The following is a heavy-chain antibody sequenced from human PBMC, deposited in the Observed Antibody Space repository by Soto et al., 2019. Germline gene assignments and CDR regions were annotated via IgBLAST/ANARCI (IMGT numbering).Heavy chain of an antibody. CDR2: FYYAGSTYSNPSYRGST. J-gene: IGHJ4*02. D-gene: IGHD3-3*02. V-gene: IGHV4-31*03. Sequence: QVQLQESGPGLVKPSQTLSLTCTVSGGSIRSGGHYWSWIRQHPGRGLEWLGSFYYAGSTYSNPSYRGSTYYIPSLNNRLTISADTSKNQFSLELSSVTAADTAVYYCARASFFSDYCFDCWGQGTLVTVSS. CDR1: GGSIRSGGHY. CDR3: ARASFFSDYCFDC.